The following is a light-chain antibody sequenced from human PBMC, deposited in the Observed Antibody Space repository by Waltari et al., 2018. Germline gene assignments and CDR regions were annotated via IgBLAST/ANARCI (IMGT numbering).Light chain of an antibody. V-gene: IGKV1-39*01. CDR1: ESIMNY. CDR2: AAS. J-gene: IGKJ4*01. CDR3: QQSFSDPRT. Sequence: DIEMTQSPSSLSASVGDRVTVTCRSSESIMNYLNWYQQKPGEAPTLLIFAASSLPSGVPSRFIGSGSGTDFTFYISTLQPEVFSSYYCQQSFSDPRTFVRVTTVEI.